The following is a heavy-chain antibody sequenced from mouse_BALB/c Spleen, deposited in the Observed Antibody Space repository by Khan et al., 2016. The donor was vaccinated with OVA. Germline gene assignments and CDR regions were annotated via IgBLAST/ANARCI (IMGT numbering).Heavy chain of an antibody. J-gene: IGHJ2*01. CDR1: GYTFINYW. V-gene: IGHV1-7*01. CDR2: INPSTAYT. Sequence: QVQLKQSGAELAKPGASVKKSCKASGYTFINYWILWVKQRPGQGLEWIGYINPSTAYTEYNQNFKDKATLTADKSSRTAYMQLSSLTSEDSAVYYCARRGLRWDFDYWGQGTTLTVSS. CDR3: ARRGLRWDFDY. D-gene: IGHD1-1*01.